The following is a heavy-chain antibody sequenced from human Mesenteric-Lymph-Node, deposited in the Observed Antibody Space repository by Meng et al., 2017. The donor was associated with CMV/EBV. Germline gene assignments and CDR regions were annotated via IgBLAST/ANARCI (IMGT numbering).Heavy chain of an antibody. V-gene: IGHV1-69*04. CDR2: IIPILGIA. CDR3: ASTETRGWSRYYYYGMDV. Sequence: SVKVSCKASGYTFTSYDINWVRQAPGQGLEWMGRIIPILGIANYAQKFQGRVTITADKSTSTAYMELSSLRSEDTAVYYCASTETRGWSRYYYYGMDVWGQGTTVTVSS. D-gene: IGHD6-19*01. J-gene: IGHJ6*02. CDR1: GYTFTSYD.